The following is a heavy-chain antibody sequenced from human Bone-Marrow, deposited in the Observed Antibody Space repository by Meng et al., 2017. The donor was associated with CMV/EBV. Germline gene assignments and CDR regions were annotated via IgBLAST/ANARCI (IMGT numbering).Heavy chain of an antibody. CDR2: FDPEDGET. D-gene: IGHD5-18*01. Sequence: ASVKVSCKVSGYTLTELSRHWVRQAPGKGLEWMGGFDPEDGETIYAQKFQGRVTMTEDTSTDTAYMELSSLRSEDTAVYYCARPDTAMVSFTGMDVWGQGTTVTVSS. CDR1: GYTLTELS. V-gene: IGHV1-24*01. CDR3: ARPDTAMVSFTGMDV. J-gene: IGHJ6*02.